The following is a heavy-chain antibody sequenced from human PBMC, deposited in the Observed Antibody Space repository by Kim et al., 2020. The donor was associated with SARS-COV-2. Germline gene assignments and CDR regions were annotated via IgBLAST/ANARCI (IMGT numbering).Heavy chain of an antibody. V-gene: IGHV3-7*05. D-gene: IGHD3-10*01. CDR1: GFTFSSYW. J-gene: IGHJ4*01. CDR3: AREGNGALGFGGLRDY. CDR2: LKQDGGEK. Sequence: GGSLRLSCAASGFTFSSYWMSWVRQAPGKGLEWVATLKQDGGEKYYVDSVKGRFPISRTNAKNSLYLQINSLRAEDTAVYYFAREGNGALGFGGLRDYWG.